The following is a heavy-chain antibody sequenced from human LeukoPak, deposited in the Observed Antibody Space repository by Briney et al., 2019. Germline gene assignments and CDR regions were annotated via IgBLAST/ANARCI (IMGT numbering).Heavy chain of an antibody. CDR1: GGSISNYY. Sequence: SETLSLTCTVSGGSISNYYWSWIRQPAGKGLEWIGRIYISGSTNYNPSLKSRVTMSVDTSKNQFSLKLSSVTAADTAVYYCARSRGIAARYYFDYWGQGTLVTVSS. CDR2: IYISGST. V-gene: IGHV4-4*07. D-gene: IGHD6-6*01. CDR3: ARSRGIAARYYFDY. J-gene: IGHJ4*02.